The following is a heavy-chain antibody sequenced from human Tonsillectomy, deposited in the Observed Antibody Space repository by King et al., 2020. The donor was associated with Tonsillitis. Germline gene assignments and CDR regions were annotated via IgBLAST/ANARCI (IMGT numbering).Heavy chain of an antibody. CDR1: GFTFSSYA. D-gene: IGHD1-14*01. J-gene: IGHJ4*02. Sequence: VQLVESGGGVVQPGRSLRLSCAASGFTFSSYAMHWVRQAPGKGLEWVAVISYDGSNKYYADSVKGRFTISRDNSKNTLYLQMYSLRAEDTAVYYCARLSHTGMVFDYWGQGTLVTVSS. V-gene: IGHV3-30-3*01. CDR2: ISYDGSNK. CDR3: ARLSHTGMVFDY.